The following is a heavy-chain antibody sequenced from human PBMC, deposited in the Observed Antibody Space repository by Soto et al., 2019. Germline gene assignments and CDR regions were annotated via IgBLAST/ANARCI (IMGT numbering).Heavy chain of an antibody. V-gene: IGHV4-4*02. J-gene: IGHJ6*03. CDR3: ATTMGCSGGSCHRSYYYMDV. CDR2: IYHSGST. CDR1: GGSISSSNW. Sequence: PSGTLSLTCAVSGGSISSSNWWRWVRQPRGKGREWIGEIYHSGSTNYNPSLKSRVTISVDTSKNHFSLKLSSVTAADTAVYYCATTMGCSGGSCHRSYYYMDVWGKGTTVTVSS. D-gene: IGHD2-15*01.